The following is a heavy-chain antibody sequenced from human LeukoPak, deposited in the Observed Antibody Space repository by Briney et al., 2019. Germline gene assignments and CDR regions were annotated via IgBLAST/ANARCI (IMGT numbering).Heavy chain of an antibody. CDR1: GGSFSGYY. Sequence: PSETLSLTCAVYGGSFSGYYWSWIRQPPGKGLEWIGYIYYSGSTNYNPSLKSRVTISVDTSKNQFSLKLSSVTAADTAVYYCARDRYSSGFDYWGQGTLVTVSS. CDR2: IYYSGST. D-gene: IGHD6-19*01. CDR3: ARDRYSSGFDY. V-gene: IGHV4-59*01. J-gene: IGHJ4*02.